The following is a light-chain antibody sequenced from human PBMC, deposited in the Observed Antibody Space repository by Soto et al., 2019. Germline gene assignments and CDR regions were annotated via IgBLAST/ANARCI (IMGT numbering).Light chain of an antibody. CDR3: SSYTTSSSPVV. V-gene: IGLV2-14*01. CDR1: SSDVGGYNF. CDR2: EVS. Sequence: QSVLTQPASVSGSPGQSITISCTGISSDVGGYNFVTWYRQHPGKAPKVMIYEVSNRPSGVSNRFSGSKSGNTASLTISGLQAEDEADYYCSSYTTSSSPVVFGGGTKLTVL. J-gene: IGLJ2*01.